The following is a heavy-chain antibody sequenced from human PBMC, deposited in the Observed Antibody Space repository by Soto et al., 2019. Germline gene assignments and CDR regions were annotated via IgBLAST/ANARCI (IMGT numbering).Heavy chain of an antibody. D-gene: IGHD6-19*01. CDR1: GYSFQRYG. J-gene: IGHJ4*02. CDR3: ASDSPSSGLLGGNY. CDR2: ISAFNGDT. Sequence: QVQLVQSGAEVKRAGASAKVSCKASGYSFQRYGISWVRQAPGQGLEWVGWISAFNGDTKYAQRLQDRVSMTTDTSTDTAHMELRSLRSDDTAIYYCASDSPSSGLLGGNYSGQGTLVTVSS. V-gene: IGHV1-18*01.